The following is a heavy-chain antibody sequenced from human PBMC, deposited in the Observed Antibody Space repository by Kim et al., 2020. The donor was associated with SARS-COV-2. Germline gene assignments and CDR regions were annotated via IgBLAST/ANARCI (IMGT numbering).Heavy chain of an antibody. CDR1: GGSFSGYY. D-gene: IGHD3-16*01. CDR2: INHSGTT. Sequence: SETLSLTCAVFGGSFSGYYWTWIRQPPGKGLEWIGEINHSGTTNYNPSLKSRVTISVDTSKNEFSLKLNSVTAADTAVDYCARARDGYSLGYYLDYWGQG. CDR3: ARARDGYSLGYYLDY. V-gene: IGHV4-34*01. J-gene: IGHJ4*02.